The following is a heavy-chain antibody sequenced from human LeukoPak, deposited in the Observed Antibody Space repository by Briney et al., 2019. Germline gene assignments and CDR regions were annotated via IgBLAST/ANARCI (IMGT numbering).Heavy chain of an antibody. CDR1: GYTFTSYD. J-gene: IGHJ5*02. D-gene: IGHD3-10*01. Sequence: GAPVKVSCKASGYTFTSYDINWGRQATGQGLEWRGWMNPNSGNTGYAQNFQGRVTMTRDISISTAYMELRSLRSEDTAVYYCARDYYGSKSSSFDPWGQGTLVTVSS. CDR3: ARDYYGSKSSSFDP. V-gene: IGHV1-8*01. CDR2: MNPNSGNT.